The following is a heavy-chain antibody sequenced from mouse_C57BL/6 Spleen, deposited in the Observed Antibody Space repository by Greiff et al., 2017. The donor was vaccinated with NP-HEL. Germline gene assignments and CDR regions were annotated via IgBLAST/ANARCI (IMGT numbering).Heavy chain of an antibody. V-gene: IGHV6-3*01. CDR1: GFTFSNYW. CDR3: TAPGTIGIDYAMDY. Sequence: EVKVEESGGGLVQPGGSMKLSCVASGFTFSNYWMNWVRQSPEKGLEWVAQIRLKSDNYATHYAESVKGRFTISRDDSKSSVYLQMNNLRAEDTGIYYCTAPGTIGIDYAMDYWGQGTSVTVSS. CDR2: IRLKSDNYAT. D-gene: IGHD2-14*01. J-gene: IGHJ4*01.